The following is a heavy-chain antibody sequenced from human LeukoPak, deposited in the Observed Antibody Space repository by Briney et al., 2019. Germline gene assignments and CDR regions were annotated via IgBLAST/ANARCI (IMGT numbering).Heavy chain of an antibody. D-gene: IGHD3-9*01. CDR2: ISYDGSNT. Sequence: GGSLRLSCAASGFTFSNYGIHWVRQAPGKGLEWVALISYDGSNTWYADSVKGRFTISRDNSKNTLYLQMTSLGVEDTAVYYCAREGYDILTGYYKGPFDYWGQGTLVTVSS. CDR3: AREGYDILTGYYKGPFDY. V-gene: IGHV3-30*04. J-gene: IGHJ4*02. CDR1: GFTFSNYG.